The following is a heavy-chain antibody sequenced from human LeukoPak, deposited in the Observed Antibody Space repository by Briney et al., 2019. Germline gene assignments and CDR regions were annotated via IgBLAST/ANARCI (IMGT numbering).Heavy chain of an antibody. CDR3: ALPFCSNGVCYTSYFDN. J-gene: IGHJ4*02. CDR1: GGTFSGYY. Sequence: SETLSLTCAVYGGTFSGYYWSWIRQPPGKGLEWVGEISHSGSTKYNPSLKDRLTISLDTSKNQFSLKLDSVTAADTAVYYCALPFCSNGVCYTSYFDNWGQGTLVTVSS. CDR2: ISHSGST. D-gene: IGHD2-8*01. V-gene: IGHV4-34*08.